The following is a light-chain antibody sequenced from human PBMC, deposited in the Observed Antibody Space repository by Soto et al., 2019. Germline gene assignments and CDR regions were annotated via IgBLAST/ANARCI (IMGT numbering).Light chain of an antibody. J-gene: IGKJ4*01. CDR1: QSIRND. CDR3: QHHNSYLALT. V-gene: IGKV1-17*01. Sequence: DIQMTQSPSSLSASVGDRVTITCRASQSIRNDLGWYQQKPGKAPKRLTYAASTLQTGVPSGFSGTGSGTEFILTISSLQPEDFATYYCQHHNSYLALTFGGGTKVEIK. CDR2: AAS.